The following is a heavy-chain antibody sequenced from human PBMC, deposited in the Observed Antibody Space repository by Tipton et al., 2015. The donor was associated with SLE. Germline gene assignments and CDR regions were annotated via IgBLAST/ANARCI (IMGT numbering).Heavy chain of an antibody. D-gene: IGHD6-13*01. CDR3: AREGRIAAATWGFDY. Sequence: LSLTCTVSSGSISSGSYYWSWIRQPAGKGLEWIGRMYTSGSTNYNPSLKSRVTISVDTSKNQFSLKLSSVTAADTAVYYCAREGRIAAATWGFDYWGQGTLVTVSS. J-gene: IGHJ4*02. CDR1: SGSISSGSYY. V-gene: IGHV4-61*02. CDR2: MYTSGST.